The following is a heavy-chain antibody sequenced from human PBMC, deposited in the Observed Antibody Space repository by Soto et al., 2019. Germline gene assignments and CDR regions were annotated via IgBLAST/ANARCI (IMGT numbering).Heavy chain of an antibody. D-gene: IGHD6-13*01. CDR1: GYSISSSNW. CDR2: IYYSGST. V-gene: IGHV4-28*01. J-gene: IGHJ2*01. Sequence: SETLSLTCAVSGYSISSSNWWGWIRQPPGKGLEWIGYIYYSGSTYYNPSLKSRVTMSVDTSKNQFSLKLSSVTAVDTAVYYCARNGGGAAAAELYWYFDLWGRGTLVTVSS. CDR3: ARNGGGAAAAELYWYFDL.